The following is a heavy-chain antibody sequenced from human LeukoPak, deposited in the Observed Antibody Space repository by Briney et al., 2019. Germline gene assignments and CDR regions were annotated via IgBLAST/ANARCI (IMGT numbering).Heavy chain of an antibody. CDR2: ISGSGGST. CDR3: AKVPQATVTTYGALAKYYFDY. D-gene: IGHD4-17*01. V-gene: IGHV3-23*01. CDR1: GFTFSSYA. J-gene: IGHJ4*02. Sequence: TGGSLRLSCAASGFTFSSYAMSWVRQAPGKGLEWVSAISGSGGSTYYADSVKGRFTISRDNSKNTLYLQMNSLRAEDTAVYYCAKVPQATVTTYGALAKYYFDYWGQGTLVTVSS.